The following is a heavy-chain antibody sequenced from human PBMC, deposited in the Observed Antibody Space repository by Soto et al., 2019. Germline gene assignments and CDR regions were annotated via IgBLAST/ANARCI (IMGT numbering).Heavy chain of an antibody. J-gene: IGHJ3*02. Sequence: EVQLLESGGGLVQPGGSLRLSCAASGFTFSSYAMSWVRQAPGKGLEWVSAISGSGGSTYYADSVKGRFTISRDNSKNTLYLQMNSLRAEDTAVYYCAKESAGYYYDSSGYYFTGAFDIWGQGTMVTVSS. CDR2: ISGSGGST. CDR1: GFTFSSYA. CDR3: AKESAGYYYDSSGYYFTGAFDI. V-gene: IGHV3-23*01. D-gene: IGHD3-22*01.